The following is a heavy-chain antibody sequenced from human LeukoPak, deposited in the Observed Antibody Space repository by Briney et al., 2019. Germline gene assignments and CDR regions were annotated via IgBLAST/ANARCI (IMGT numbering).Heavy chain of an antibody. D-gene: IGHD1-14*01. V-gene: IGHV5-51*01. Sequence: GESLKISCKGSGYSFTSYWIGWVRQMPGKGLEWMGIIYPGDSDTRYSPSFQGQVTISADKSISTAYLQWSSLKASDTALYYCARRAPSPTGGMDVWGQGTTVTVSS. J-gene: IGHJ6*02. CDR3: ARRAPSPTGGMDV. CDR1: GYSFTSYW. CDR2: IYPGDSDT.